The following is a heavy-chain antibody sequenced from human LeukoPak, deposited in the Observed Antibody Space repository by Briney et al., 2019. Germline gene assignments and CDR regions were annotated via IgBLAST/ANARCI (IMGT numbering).Heavy chain of an antibody. CDR2: INHSGST. CDR1: GGSFSGYY. D-gene: IGHD5-18*01. V-gene: IGHV4-34*01. CDR3: ARGYSYGPIYF. J-gene: IGHJ4*02. Sequence: SETLSLTCVVYGGSFSGYYWSWIRQPPGKGLEWIGEINHSGSTNYNPSLKSRVSISVDTSKNQFSLNLSSVTAADTAVYFCARGYSYGPIYFWGQGTLVIVSS.